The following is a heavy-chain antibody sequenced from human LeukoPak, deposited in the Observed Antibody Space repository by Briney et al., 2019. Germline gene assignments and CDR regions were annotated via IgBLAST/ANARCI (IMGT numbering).Heavy chain of an antibody. J-gene: IGHJ3*02. D-gene: IGHD4-11*01. Sequence: GGSLRLSCAASGFTFSSYAMSWVRQAPGKGLEWVSAISGTGGSSYFADSVKGRFTISRDNAKNSLYLQMNSLRAEDTAVYYCAIRLHSDAFDIWGQGTMVTVSS. CDR3: AIRLHSDAFDI. CDR1: GFTFSSYA. CDR2: ISGTGGSS. V-gene: IGHV3-23*01.